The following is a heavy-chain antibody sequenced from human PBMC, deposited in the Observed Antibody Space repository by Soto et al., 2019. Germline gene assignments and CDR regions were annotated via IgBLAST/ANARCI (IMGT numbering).Heavy chain of an antibody. CDR1: GFTFGSYW. CDR2: IKQDGGEK. CDR3: AGNMALDV. V-gene: IGHV3-7*01. Sequence: GSLRLSCAASGFTFGSYWMSWVRQAPGKGLEWVANIKQDGGEKYYVDSVKGRFTISKDNAKNSLYLQMNSLGVEDTAVYYCAGNMALDVWGQGTMVTVSS. J-gene: IGHJ6*02. D-gene: IGHD3-10*01.